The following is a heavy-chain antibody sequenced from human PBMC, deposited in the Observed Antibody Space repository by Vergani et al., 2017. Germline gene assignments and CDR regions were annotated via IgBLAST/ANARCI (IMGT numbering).Heavy chain of an antibody. CDR3: AKEGSPKRWLQSFDY. D-gene: IGHD5-24*01. CDR2: ISSSGGST. V-gene: IGHV3-23*04. J-gene: IGHJ4*02. CDR1: GFTFSSYE. Sequence: EVQLVESGGGLVQPGGSLRLSCAASGFTFSSYEMNWVRQAPGKGLEWVSYISSSGGSTYYADSVKGRFTISRDNSKNTLYLQMNSLRAEDTAVYYCAKEGSPKRWLQSFDYWGQGTLVTVSS.